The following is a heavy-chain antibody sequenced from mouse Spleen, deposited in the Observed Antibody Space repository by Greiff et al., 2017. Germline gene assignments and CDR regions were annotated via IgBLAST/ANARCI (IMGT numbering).Heavy chain of an antibody. CDR2: INPNNGGT. Sequence: EVQLQQSGPELVKPGASVKISCKASGYTFTDYYMNWVKQSHGKSLEWIGDINPNNGGTSYNQKFKGKATLTVDKSSSTAYMELRSLTSEDSAVYYCARDLLWLRRDYWGQGTTLTVSS. CDR1: GYTFTDYY. J-gene: IGHJ2*01. D-gene: IGHD2-2*01. CDR3: ARDLLWLRRDY. V-gene: IGHV1-26*01.